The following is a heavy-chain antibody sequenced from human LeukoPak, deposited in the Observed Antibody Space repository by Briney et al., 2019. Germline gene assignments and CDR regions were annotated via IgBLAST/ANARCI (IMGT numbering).Heavy chain of an antibody. J-gene: IGHJ6*03. V-gene: IGHV3-53*01. Sequence: PAGGSLRLSCAASGFTVSSNYMSWVRQAPGKGLEWVSVIYSGGSTYYADSVKGRFTISRDNSKNTLYLQMNSLRAEDTAVYYCARAPGSDSYYYYYMDVWGKGTTVTVSS. CDR2: IYSGGST. CDR3: ARAPGSDSYYYYYMDV. CDR1: GFTVSSNY.